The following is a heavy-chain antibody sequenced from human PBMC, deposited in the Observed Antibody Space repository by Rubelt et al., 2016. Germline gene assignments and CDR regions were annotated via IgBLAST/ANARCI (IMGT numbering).Heavy chain of an antibody. Sequence: QVQLVESGGGVVQPGRSLRLSCAASGFTFSSYSMHWVRQAPGKGLEWVAVIYYDGSDTYYEDSVKGRYTISRDNSKNTLYLQMNSLRAEDTAVYYCAKDLVGNDAFDIWGQGTMVTVSS. CDR2: IYYDGSDT. V-gene: IGHV3-30*18. CDR1: GFTFSSYS. D-gene: IGHD4-23*01. J-gene: IGHJ3*02. CDR3: AKDLVGNDAFDI.